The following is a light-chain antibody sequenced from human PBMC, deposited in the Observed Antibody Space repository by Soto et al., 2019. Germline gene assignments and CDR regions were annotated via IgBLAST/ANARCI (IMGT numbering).Light chain of an antibody. CDR3: QQYGSPPPP. J-gene: IGKJ1*01. CDR2: GAS. V-gene: IGKV3-20*01. CDR1: QTGSNSY. Sequence: VLINNKGSLSLSPGERASLSCRASQTGSNSYLAWYQQKSAQAPRLLIYGASSRATGIPDRFSGSGSGTDFTLTISRLEPEDFAVYYCQQYGSPPPPFGQGTNVDIK.